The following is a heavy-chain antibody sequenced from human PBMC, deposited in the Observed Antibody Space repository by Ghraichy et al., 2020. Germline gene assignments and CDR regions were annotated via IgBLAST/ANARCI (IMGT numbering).Heavy chain of an antibody. D-gene: IGHD6-19*01. Sequence: GESLNISCAASGFTFSSYSMNWVRQAPGKGLEWVSYISSSSSTIYYADSVKGRFTISRDNAKNSLYLQMNSLRDEDTAVYYCAREAGVAGTWNYYYYYGMDVWGQGTTVTVSS. CDR3: AREAGVAGTWNYYYYYGMDV. CDR2: ISSSSSTI. V-gene: IGHV3-48*02. J-gene: IGHJ6*02. CDR1: GFTFSSYS.